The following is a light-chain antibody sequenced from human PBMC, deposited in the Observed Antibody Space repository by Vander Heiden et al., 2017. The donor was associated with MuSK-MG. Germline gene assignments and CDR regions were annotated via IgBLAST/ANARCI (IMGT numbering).Light chain of an antibody. Sequence: AVRMTQSPSSFSASTGDRVTIPCRASQGISSYLAWYQQKPGKATKLLIYAASTLQSGVPSRFSGSGSGTDFTLTISCLQSEDFATYYCQQYDSYPTFGPGTKVDIK. CDR1: QGISSY. CDR3: QQYDSYPT. CDR2: AAS. V-gene: IGKV1-8*01. J-gene: IGKJ3*01.